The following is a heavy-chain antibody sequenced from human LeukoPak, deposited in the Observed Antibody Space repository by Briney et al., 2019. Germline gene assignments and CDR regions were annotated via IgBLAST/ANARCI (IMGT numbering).Heavy chain of an antibody. Sequence: PSETLSLTCTVSGYSFSPGYYWGWVRQPPGKGLESIGRIYHSGLTHYDPSLKSRVSLSIDTSKNQFSLRLSSVTAADTAVYYCARDGYSYGNWFDPWGQGTLVTVSS. V-gene: IGHV4-38-2*02. J-gene: IGHJ5*02. CDR2: IYHSGLT. CDR3: ARDGYSYGNWFDP. D-gene: IGHD5-18*01. CDR1: GYSFSPGYY.